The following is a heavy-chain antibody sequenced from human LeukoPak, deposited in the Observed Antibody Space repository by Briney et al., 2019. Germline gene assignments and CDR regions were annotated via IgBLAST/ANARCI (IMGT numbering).Heavy chain of an antibody. D-gene: IGHD1-26*01. CDR2: MSYNGDGT. V-gene: IGHV3-64D*09. CDR3: VSDRETQEQI. J-gene: IGHJ4*03. CDR1: GFTFRRHN. Sequence: GGSLRLSCSGSGFTFRRHNMHWVRQAPGKGLEYVSAMSYNGDGTTYVDSVKGRFTISRDNSKNTLDLQMSSLRPEDTAVHYCVSDRETQEQIWGPGTLVTVSS.